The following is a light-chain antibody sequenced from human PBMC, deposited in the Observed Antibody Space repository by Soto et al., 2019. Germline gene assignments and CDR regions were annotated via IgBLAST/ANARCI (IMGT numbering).Light chain of an antibody. V-gene: IGLV2-14*01. J-gene: IGLJ2*01. CDR3: SSYTSSSTLV. CDR2: DVS. Sequence: QSALTQPASVSGYPGQSITISCTGTSSDVGGYNYVSWYQQLPGKAPKLMIYDVSNRPSGVSNRFSGSKSGNTASLTISGLQAEDEADYYCSSYTSSSTLVFGGGTKVTVL. CDR1: SSDVGGYNY.